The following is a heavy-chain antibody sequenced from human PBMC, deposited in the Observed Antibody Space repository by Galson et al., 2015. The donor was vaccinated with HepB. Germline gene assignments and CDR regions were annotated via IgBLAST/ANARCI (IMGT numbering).Heavy chain of an antibody. D-gene: IGHD6-19*01. CDR2: FDPEDGET. CDR1: GKTLSELS. V-gene: IGHV1-24*01. J-gene: IGHJ6*02. Sequence: SVKVSCKVSGKTLSELSMHWVRQAPGKGLEWMGGFDPEDGETIYAEKFQGRVTMTEDTSTDTAYMELSSLRSDDTAVYYCATVGYSSGWYGINEYYYAMDVWGQGTTVTVSS. CDR3: ATVGYSSGWYGINEYYYAMDV.